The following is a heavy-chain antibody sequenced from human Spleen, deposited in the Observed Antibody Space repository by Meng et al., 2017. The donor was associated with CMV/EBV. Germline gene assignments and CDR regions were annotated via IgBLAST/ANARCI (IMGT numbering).Heavy chain of an antibody. V-gene: IGHV1-2*02. CDR2: INPKSGGT. CDR3: ARVVVE. J-gene: IGHJ4*02. Sequence: SLKVPRKASGYTFSAIYMNWVRQAPGQGREWMGWINPKSGGTNYAQKFQGRVTMTRDTSINTAYMELRRLRSDDTAVYYCARVVVEWGQGTLVTVSS. CDR1: GYTFSAIY. D-gene: IGHD2-2*01.